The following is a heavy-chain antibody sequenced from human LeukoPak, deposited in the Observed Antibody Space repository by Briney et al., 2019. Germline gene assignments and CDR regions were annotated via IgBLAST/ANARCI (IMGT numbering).Heavy chain of an antibody. J-gene: IGHJ3*02. V-gene: IGHV3-23*01. CDR3: VKSWRSYDSSGYYAFDI. CDR1: GFSFSTHA. CDR2: SAAST. Sequence: QPGRSLRLSCAASGFSFSTHAMSWVRQAPGRGLEWVSSSAASTNSADSVQGRFTISRDNSKNTLYLQMNSLRAEDTAVYYCVKSWRSYDSSGYYAFDIWGQGTMVTVSS. D-gene: IGHD3-22*01.